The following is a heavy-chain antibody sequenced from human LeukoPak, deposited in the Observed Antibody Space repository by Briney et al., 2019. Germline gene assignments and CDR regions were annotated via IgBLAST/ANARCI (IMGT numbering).Heavy chain of an antibody. V-gene: IGHV3-23*01. J-gene: IGHJ3*01. CDR2: IGSSGGST. D-gene: IGHD5-24*01. CDR1: GFTFSSAA. Sequence: SGGSLRLSCAASGFTFSSAAMTWVRQPPGKGLEWVSLIGSSGGSTYYADSVKGRFTISRDNSKNTLSLQMNSLRVEDTAIYYCAKDIQLSTWGLGTMVTVSS. CDR3: AKDIQLST.